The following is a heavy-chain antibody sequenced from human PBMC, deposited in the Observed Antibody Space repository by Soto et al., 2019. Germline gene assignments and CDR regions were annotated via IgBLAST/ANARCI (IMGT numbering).Heavy chain of an antibody. J-gene: IGHJ4*02. V-gene: IGHV4-31*03. D-gene: IGHD5-18*01. CDR1: GGSISSGGYY. CDR2: IYYSGST. CDR3: ARGRDTAMGTAYFDY. Sequence: SETLSLTCTVSGGSISSGGYYWSWLRQHPGKGLEWIGYIYYSGSTYYNPSLKSRVTISVDTPKNQFSLKLSSVTAADTAVYYCARGRDTAMGTAYFDYWGQGTLVTVAS.